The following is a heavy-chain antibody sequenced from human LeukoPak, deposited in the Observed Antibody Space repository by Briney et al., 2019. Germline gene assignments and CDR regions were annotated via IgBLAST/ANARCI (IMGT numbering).Heavy chain of an antibody. CDR3: ARDRGNYYDSSGYYYESSYFDY. CDR2: IYYSGST. V-gene: IGHV4-31*03. D-gene: IGHD3-22*01. J-gene: IGHJ4*02. CDR1: GGSISSGGYY. Sequence: SETLSLTCTVSGGSISSGGYYWSWIRQHPGKGLEWIGYIYYSGSTYYNPSLKSRVTISVDTSKNQFSLKLSSVTAADTAVYYCARDRGNYYDSSGYYYESSYFDYWGQGTLVTVSS.